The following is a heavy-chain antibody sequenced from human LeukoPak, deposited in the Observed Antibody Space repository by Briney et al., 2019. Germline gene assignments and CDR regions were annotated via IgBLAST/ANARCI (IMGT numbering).Heavy chain of an antibody. CDR1: GGSISSYY. Sequence: SETLSLTCTVSGGSISSYYWSWIRQPPGKGLEWIGYIYYSGSTNYNPSPKSRVTISVDTSKNQFSLKLSSVTAADTAVYYCARDQGDYGDYDGDNAFDIWGQGTMVTVSS. V-gene: IGHV4-59*01. CDR2: IYYSGST. J-gene: IGHJ3*02. CDR3: ARDQGDYGDYDGDNAFDI. D-gene: IGHD4-17*01.